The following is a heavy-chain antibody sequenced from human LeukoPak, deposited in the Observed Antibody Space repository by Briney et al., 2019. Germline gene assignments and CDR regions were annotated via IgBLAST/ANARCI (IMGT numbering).Heavy chain of an antibody. CDR2: ISAYNGNT. J-gene: IGHJ5*02. Sequence: ASVKVSCKASGYTFTSYGISWVRQAPGQGLEWMGWISAYNGNTNYAQKLQGRVTMTTDTSTSTAYMELRSLRSDDTAVYYCARDGWFVELSSEFDPWGQGTLVTVSS. D-gene: IGHD3-10*01. CDR3: ARDGWFVELSSEFDP. CDR1: GYTFTSYG. V-gene: IGHV1-18*01.